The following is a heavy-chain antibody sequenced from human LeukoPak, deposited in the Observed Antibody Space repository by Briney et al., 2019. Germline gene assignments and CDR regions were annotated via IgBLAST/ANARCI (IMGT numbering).Heavy chain of an antibody. V-gene: IGHV3-33*01. CDR2: IWYDGSNK. J-gene: IGHJ1*01. D-gene: IGHD6-19*01. CDR3: ARDLAVAGTSEYFQH. CDR1: GFTFSSYG. Sequence: GRSLRLSCAASGFTFSSYGMHWVRQAPGKGLEWVAVIWYDGSNKYYADSVKGRFTISRDNSKNTLYLQMNSLGAEDTAVCYCARDLAVAGTSEYFQHWGPGTLVTVSS.